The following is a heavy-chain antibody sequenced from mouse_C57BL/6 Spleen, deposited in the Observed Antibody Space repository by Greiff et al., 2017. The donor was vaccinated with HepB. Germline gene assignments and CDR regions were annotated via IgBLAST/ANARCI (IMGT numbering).Heavy chain of an antibody. CDR2: IRNKANGYTT. CDR1: GFTFTDYY. Sequence: EVKVVESGGGLVQPGGSLSLSCAASGFTFTDYYMSWVRQPPGKALEWLGFIRNKANGYTTEYSASVKGRFTISRDNSQSILYLQMNALRAEDSATYYCARFAGYVGFDYWGQGTTLTVSS. CDR3: ARFAGYVGFDY. D-gene: IGHD1-2*01. J-gene: IGHJ2*01. V-gene: IGHV7-3*01.